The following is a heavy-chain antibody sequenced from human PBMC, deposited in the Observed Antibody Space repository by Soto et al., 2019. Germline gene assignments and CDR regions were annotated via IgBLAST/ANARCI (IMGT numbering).Heavy chain of an antibody. CDR1: GSTFTSYA. Sequence: EVQLLESGGDLVQPGGSLRLSCAASGSTFTSYAMSWIRQAPGKGLEWVSAITGGGDNKYYAESVKGRFTISRDNSKNTLYLQMNGLRAEDTAFYYCTQDGGSRDWLTVNWGQGTMVTVSS. D-gene: IGHD3-9*01. J-gene: IGHJ4*02. CDR3: TQDGGSRDWLTVN. CDR2: ITGGGDNK. V-gene: IGHV3-23*01.